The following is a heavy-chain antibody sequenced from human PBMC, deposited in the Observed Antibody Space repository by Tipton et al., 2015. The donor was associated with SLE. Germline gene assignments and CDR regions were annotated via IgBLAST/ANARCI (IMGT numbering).Heavy chain of an antibody. J-gene: IGHJ4*02. V-gene: IGHV4-38-2*01. CDR2: IYHSGST. D-gene: IGHD6-13*01. CDR3: ARTSSRGGYCDY. Sequence: TLSLTCAVSGYSISSGYYWGWIRQPPGKGLEWIGSIYHSGSTYYNPSLKSRVTISVDTSKNQFSLKLSSVTAADTAVYYCARTSSRGGYCDYWGQGTLVTVSS. CDR1: GYSISSGYY.